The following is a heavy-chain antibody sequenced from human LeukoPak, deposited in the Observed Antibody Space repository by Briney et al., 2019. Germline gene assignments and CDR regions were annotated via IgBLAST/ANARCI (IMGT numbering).Heavy chain of an antibody. CDR3: ARPSRDAYSGVGY. CDR1: GGSISSSSYY. V-gene: IGHV4-39*01. CDR2: IYYSGST. D-gene: IGHD5-24*01. J-gene: IGHJ4*02. Sequence: SETLSLTCTVSGGSISSSSYYWCWIRQPPGKGLEWIGSIYYSGSTYYNPSLKSRVAISVDTSKNQFSLKLSSVTAADTAVYYCARPSRDAYSGVGYWGQGTLVTVSS.